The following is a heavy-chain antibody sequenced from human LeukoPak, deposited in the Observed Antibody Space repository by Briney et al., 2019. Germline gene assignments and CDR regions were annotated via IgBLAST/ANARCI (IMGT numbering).Heavy chain of an antibody. J-gene: IGHJ4*02. V-gene: IGHV4-31*03. CDR1: GGSISSAGSD. CDR2: IYYSGST. D-gene: IGHD2-2*02. Sequence: PSPTLSLTFTVSGGSISSAGSDSSWIRQHPGKGLEWFGYIYYSGSTYYNPSLKSRVTISVDTSNTQFSLTLSSVPGAVTAVYYCAGVPAAISAPGYWGQGTLVTVSS. CDR3: AGVPAAISAPGY.